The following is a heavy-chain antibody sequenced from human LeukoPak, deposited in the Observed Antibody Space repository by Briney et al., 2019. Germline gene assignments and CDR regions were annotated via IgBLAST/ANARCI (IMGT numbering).Heavy chain of an antibody. D-gene: IGHD3-10*01. CDR1: GGSFSGYY. CDR3: ARGGISMVRGVTLYYYYYGMDV. V-gene: IGHV4-34*01. Sequence: SETLSLTCAVYGGSFSGYYWSWIRQPPGKGLEWIGEINHSGSTNYNPSLKSRVTISVDTSKNQFSLKLSFVTAADTAVYYCARGGISMVRGVTLYYYYYGMDVWGKGTTVTVSS. J-gene: IGHJ6*04. CDR2: INHSGST.